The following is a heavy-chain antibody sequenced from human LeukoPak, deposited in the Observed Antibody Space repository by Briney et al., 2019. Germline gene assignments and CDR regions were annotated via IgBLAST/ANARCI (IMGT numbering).Heavy chain of an antibody. Sequence: PSETLSLTCSVSGGSISGVSYYWSWIRQPAGKGLEWIGRIYTSGSTDSNPSLKSRVTISVDTSKNQFSLKLSSVTAADTAVYYCARGSPNYYYGMDVWGQGTTVTVSS. D-gene: IGHD2-15*01. CDR3: ARGSPNYYYGMDV. V-gene: IGHV4-61*02. CDR1: GGSISGVSYY. J-gene: IGHJ6*02. CDR2: IYTSGST.